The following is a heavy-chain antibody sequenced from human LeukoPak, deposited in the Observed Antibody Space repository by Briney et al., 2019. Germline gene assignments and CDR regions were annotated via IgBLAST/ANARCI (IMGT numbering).Heavy chain of an antibody. CDR3: ASLIAPIYCSSTSCHTGHAFDI. V-gene: IGHV4-38-2*01. CDR1: GYSISSGYY. J-gene: IGHJ3*02. CDR2: IYHSGST. Sequence: SETLSLTCAVSGYSISSGYYWGWIRQPPGKGLEWIGSIYHSGSTYYNPSLKSRVTISVDTSKNQFSLKLSSVTAADTPVYYCASLIAPIYCSSTSCHTGHAFDIWGQGTMVTVSS. D-gene: IGHD2-2*02.